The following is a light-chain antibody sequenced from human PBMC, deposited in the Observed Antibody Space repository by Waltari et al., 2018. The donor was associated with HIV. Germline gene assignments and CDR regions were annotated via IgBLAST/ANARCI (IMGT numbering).Light chain of an antibody. CDR1: SSVPDRTH. J-gene: IGLJ2*01. V-gene: IGLV1-47*01. Sequence: QSVLRQPPSASGTPGPRVTMPRSGSSSVPDRTHVAWYQQLPGAAPKLLIYRNYQRPSGVPDRFSGSKSGSSASLTISGLRSDDEADYYCAIWDDNLRGVFGGGTRLTVL. CDR3: AIWDDNLRGV. CDR2: RNY.